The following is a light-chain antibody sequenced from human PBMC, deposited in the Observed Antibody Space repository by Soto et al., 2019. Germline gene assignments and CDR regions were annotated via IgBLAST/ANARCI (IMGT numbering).Light chain of an antibody. CDR2: GAS. V-gene: IGKV3-20*01. CDR1: QSASSSS. Sequence: EIVLTQSPGTLSLSPGERATLSCRASQSASSSSLAWYQQKPGQAPRLLIYGASSRATGIPDRFSGSGSGTDFTLTISRLEPEDIAVYYCQQYGDSPLYTFGQGTKLEIK. CDR3: QQYGDSPLYT. J-gene: IGKJ2*01.